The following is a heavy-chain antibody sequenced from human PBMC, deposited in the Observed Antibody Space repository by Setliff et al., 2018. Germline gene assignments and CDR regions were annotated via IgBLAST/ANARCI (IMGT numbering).Heavy chain of an antibody. CDR1: DDSISSRHYY. CDR2: IYTSWST. V-gene: IGHV4-61*09. J-gene: IGHJ3*02. Sequence: SETLSLTCTVSDDSISSRHYYWGWFRQPAGKGLEWIGQIYTSWSTNYNPSLKSRVTISLDTSKNQFSLNLNSVTAADTAVYYCARHLGYCSSISCTHSFDIWGQGTMVTVSS. D-gene: IGHD2-2*01. CDR3: ARHLGYCSSISCTHSFDI.